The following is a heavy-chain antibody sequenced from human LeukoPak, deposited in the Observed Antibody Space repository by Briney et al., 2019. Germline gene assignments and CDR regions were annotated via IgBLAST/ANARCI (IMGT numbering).Heavy chain of an antibody. Sequence: SETLSLTCTVSGGSISSYYWSWIRQPPGRGRKWMGYIYYSGSTNYNASLTNRVTISVDTSKNQFSLKLSSVTAADTAVYYCAREVGYCSGGSCYSYFDYWGQGTLVIVSS. CDR2: IYYSGST. J-gene: IGHJ4*02. CDR1: GGSISSYY. CDR3: AREVGYCSGGSCYSYFDY. D-gene: IGHD2-15*01. V-gene: IGHV4-59*13.